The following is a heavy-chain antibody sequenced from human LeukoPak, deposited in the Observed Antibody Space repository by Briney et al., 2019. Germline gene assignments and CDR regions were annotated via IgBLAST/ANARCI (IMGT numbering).Heavy chain of an antibody. CDR1: GFTFRSHG. CDR3: ARAFDYGDLDY. V-gene: IGHV3-21*01. J-gene: IGHJ4*02. CDR2: ISSSSSYI. D-gene: IGHD4-17*01. Sequence: PGTPLRLSCAASGFTFRSHGMNWVRQAPGKGLEWVSSISSSSSYIYYADSVKGRFTISRDNAKNSLYLQMNSLRAEDTAVYYCARAFDYGDLDYWGQGTLVTVSS.